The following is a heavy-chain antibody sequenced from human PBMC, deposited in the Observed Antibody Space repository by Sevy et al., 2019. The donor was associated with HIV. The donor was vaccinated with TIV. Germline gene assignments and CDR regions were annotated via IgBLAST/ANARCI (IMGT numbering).Heavy chain of an antibody. J-gene: IGHJ4*02. CDR1: GESFSNYY. CDR2: IDHSGCS. D-gene: IGHD4-17*01. CDR3: ARGPKPLRSDYGDYRGVGYYFDS. Sequence: SETLSLTCAVYGESFSNYYWSWIRLSPGKGLESIGEIDHSGCSDYNPSLKSRVTMSVDTSENQFSLKLTSVTAADTAVYYCARGPKPLRSDYGDYRGVGYYFDSWGQGTLVTVSS. V-gene: IGHV4-34*01.